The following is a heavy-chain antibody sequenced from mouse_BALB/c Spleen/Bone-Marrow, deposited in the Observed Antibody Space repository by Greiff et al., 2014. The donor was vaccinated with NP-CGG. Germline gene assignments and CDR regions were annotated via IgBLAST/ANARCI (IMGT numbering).Heavy chain of an antibody. J-gene: IGHJ4*01. CDR3: ARSGERYGAMDY. Sequence: DVKLVESGGDLVEPGGSLKLSCAASGFTFSDFYMFWFRQTPEKRLEWVATISDGGTYTYYPDSVKGRFTISRDNAKNNLYLQMSSLKSEDTAMYYCARSGERYGAMDYWGQGTSVTVSS. CDR1: GFTFSDFY. V-gene: IGHV5-4*02. CDR2: ISDGGTYT. D-gene: IGHD1-1*02.